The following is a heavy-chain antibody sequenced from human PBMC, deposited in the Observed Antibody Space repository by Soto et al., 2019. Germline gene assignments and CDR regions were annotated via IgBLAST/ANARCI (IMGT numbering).Heavy chain of an antibody. CDR3: ARESSYDRALGDPFDI. D-gene: IGHD5-12*01. V-gene: IGHV4-59*01. Sequence: QVQLQESGPGLVKPSETLSLTCTVSGASISSYYWSWIRQPPGKGLEWIGYIYYSGNTNYNPSLKSRVTISLDTSKSQFSLRLSSVTAADTAVYYCARESSYDRALGDPFDIWGQGTMVTVSS. J-gene: IGHJ3*02. CDR1: GASISSYY. CDR2: IYYSGNT.